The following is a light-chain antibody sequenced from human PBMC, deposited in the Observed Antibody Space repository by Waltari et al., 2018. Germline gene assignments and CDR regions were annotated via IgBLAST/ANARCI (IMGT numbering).Light chain of an antibody. CDR1: SSDVGGYHH. CDR3: SSYTTSNTWV. V-gene: IGLV2-14*01. Sequence: QSALTQPASVSGSPGQSITIPCTGTSSDVGGYHHYTWYQHHPSKAPKLMIFEVTDRPSGVSNRFSGSKSGNTASLTISGLQAEDEADYYCSSYTTSNTWVFGGGTKVTVL. J-gene: IGLJ3*02. CDR2: EVT.